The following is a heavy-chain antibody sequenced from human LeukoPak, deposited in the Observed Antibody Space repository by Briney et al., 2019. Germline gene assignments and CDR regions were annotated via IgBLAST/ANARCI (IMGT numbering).Heavy chain of an antibody. D-gene: IGHD4/OR15-4a*01. Sequence: PSETLPLTCTVSGGSISTYCWSWIRQPPGKGLEWIGYIYYSGSTNYNPSLKSRVTISIDASKNQFSLILSSVTAADTAVYYCAKGALLYYFDSWGQGTLVTVSS. CDR2: IYYSGST. J-gene: IGHJ4*02. CDR3: AKGALLYYFDS. V-gene: IGHV4-59*01. CDR1: GGSISTYC.